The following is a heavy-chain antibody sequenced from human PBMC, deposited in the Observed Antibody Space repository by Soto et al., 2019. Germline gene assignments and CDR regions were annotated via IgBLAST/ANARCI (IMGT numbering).Heavy chain of an antibody. J-gene: IGHJ3*02. Sequence: SETLSLTCTVSGGSVSSGSYYWSWIRQPPXKGLEWIGYIYYSGSTNYNPSLKSRVTISVDTSKNQFSLKLSSVTAADTAVYYCARDSARYYYDSRTGSFDIWGQGTMVTVSS. CDR2: IYYSGST. CDR1: GGSVSSGSYY. CDR3: ARDSARYYYDSRTGSFDI. D-gene: IGHD3-22*01. V-gene: IGHV4-61*01.